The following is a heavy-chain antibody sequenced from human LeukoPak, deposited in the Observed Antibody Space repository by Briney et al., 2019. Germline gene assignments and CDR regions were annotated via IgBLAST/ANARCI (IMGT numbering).Heavy chain of an antibody. CDR2: IKQDGREK. V-gene: IGHV3-7*01. CDR3: ARHVGTTFDY. CDR1: GFTLSTYW. Sequence: GGSLRLSCAASGFTLSTYWMTWVRQAPGKGLEWVANIKQDGREKYYVDSVKGRFTISRDNAKNSLYLQMNSLRAEDTAVYYCARHVGTTFDYWGQGTLVTVSS. J-gene: IGHJ4*02. D-gene: IGHD1-7*01.